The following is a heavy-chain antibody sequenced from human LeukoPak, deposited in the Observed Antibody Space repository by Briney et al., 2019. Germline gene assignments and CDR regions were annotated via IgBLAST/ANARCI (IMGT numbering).Heavy chain of an antibody. CDR2: IRYDGTNK. V-gene: IGHV3-30*02. Sequence: GGSLRLSCAASGFTFSSFGMHWVRQAPGQGLEWVAFIRYDGTNKFYADSVKGRFTISRDNANNSLYLQMNSLRAEDTALYYCARGSSFHNYWGQGTLVTVSS. CDR3: ARGSSFHNY. D-gene: IGHD6-6*01. CDR1: GFTFSSFG. J-gene: IGHJ4*02.